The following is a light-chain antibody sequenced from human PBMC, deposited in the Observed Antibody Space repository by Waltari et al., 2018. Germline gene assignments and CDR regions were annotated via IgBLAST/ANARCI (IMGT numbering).Light chain of an antibody. J-gene: IGKJ1*01. CDR3: QHYLRLPVT. CDR2: GAS. CDR1: QSVTRA. Sequence: EIVLTQSPVPLSLSPGESATLSCRTSQSVTRALAWYQQKPGQAPRLLIYGASNRATGIPDRFSGSGSGTDFSLTISSLEPEDFAVYYCQHYLRLPVTFGQGTKVEVK. V-gene: IGKV3-20*01.